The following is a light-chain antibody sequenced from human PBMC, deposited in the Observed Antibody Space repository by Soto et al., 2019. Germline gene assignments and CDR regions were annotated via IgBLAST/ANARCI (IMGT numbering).Light chain of an antibody. CDR3: SSYTSSSTLV. CDR1: SSDVGGYNY. CDR2: EVS. Sequence: QSALTQPASVSGSPGQSITISCTGTSSDVGGYNYVSWYQQHPGKAPKLMIYEVSNRPSGVSNRFSGSKSGNTASLTISGLQAEDGADYYCSSYTSSSTLVFGPGTKLTVL. V-gene: IGLV2-14*01. J-gene: IGLJ1*01.